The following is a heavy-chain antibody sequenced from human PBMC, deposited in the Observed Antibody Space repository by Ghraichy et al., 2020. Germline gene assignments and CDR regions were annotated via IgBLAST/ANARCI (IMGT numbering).Heavy chain of an antibody. J-gene: IGHJ6*02. CDR1: GFTFSSYA. CDR2: ISYDGSNK. V-gene: IGHV3-30*04. D-gene: IGHD5-18*01. Sequence: GGSLRLSCAASGFTFSSYAMHWVRQAPGKGLEWVAVISYDGSNKYYADSVKGRFTISRDNSKNTLYLQMNSLRAEDTAVYYCAREGSGQLWLRYYYYYGMDVWGQGTTVTVSS. CDR3: AREGSGQLWLRYYYYYGMDV.